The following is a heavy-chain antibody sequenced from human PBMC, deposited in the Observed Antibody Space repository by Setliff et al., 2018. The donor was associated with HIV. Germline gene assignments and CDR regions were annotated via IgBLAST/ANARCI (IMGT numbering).Heavy chain of an antibody. V-gene: IGHV7-4-1*02. CDR2: INTNTGSP. Sequence: ASVKVSCKTSGYTFTGYYMHWVRQAPGQGLEWMGGINTNTGSPTYAQGFTGRFVFSLATSVSTAYLQISSLKAEDTAMYYCARGCNGGNCYHGSGWFDPWGQGTLVTVSS. D-gene: IGHD2-15*01. CDR3: ARGCNGGNCYHGSGWFDP. J-gene: IGHJ5*02. CDR1: GYTFTGYY.